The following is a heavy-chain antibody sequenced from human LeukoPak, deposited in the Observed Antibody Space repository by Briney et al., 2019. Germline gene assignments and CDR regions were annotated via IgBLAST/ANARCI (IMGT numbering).Heavy chain of an antibody. CDR3: AREGYSSSWYDRTDNWFDP. CDR2: IIPIFGTA. Sequence: SVKVSCKASGGAFSSYAISWVRQAPGQGLEWMGGIIPIFGTANYAQKFQGRVTITADESTSTAYMELSSLRSEDTAVYYCAREGYSSSWYDRTDNWFDPWGQGTLVTVSS. V-gene: IGHV1-69*13. CDR1: GGAFSSYA. J-gene: IGHJ5*02. D-gene: IGHD6-13*01.